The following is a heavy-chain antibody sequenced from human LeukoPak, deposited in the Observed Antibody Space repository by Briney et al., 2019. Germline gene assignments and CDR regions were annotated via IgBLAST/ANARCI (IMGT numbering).Heavy chain of an antibody. CDR3: ARDPRGTGPSYCYGLDV. D-gene: IGHD1/OR15-1a*01. Sequence: GGSLRLSCAASGFTVSSYDMSWVRQAPGKGLEWLSYISSSGDTIYDADSVKGRFTISRDNAKNSLYLQVNSLRAEDTAVYYCARDPRGTGPSYCYGLDVWGQGTTVTVSS. CDR2: ISSSGDTI. J-gene: IGHJ6*02. V-gene: IGHV3-48*03. CDR1: GFTVSSYD.